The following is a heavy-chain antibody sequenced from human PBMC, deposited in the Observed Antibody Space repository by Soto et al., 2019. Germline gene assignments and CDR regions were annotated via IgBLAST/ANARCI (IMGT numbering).Heavy chain of an antibody. J-gene: IGHJ4*02. CDR2: MYYSGST. D-gene: IGHD6-6*01. CDR3: ARQQTSSSSPHRYYFDD. CDR1: GGSISSSYSY. Sequence: SATLSLTCTVSGGSISSSYSYWGWIRQPPGKGLEWIGSMYYSGSTYYSPSLTNRVTLSVATSKNQFSLKLSSVTAADTAVYFCARQQTSSSSPHRYYFDDWGQGTLVTV. V-gene: IGHV4-39*01.